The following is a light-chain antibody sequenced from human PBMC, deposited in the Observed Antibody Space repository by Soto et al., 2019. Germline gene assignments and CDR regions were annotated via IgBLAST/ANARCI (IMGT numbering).Light chain of an antibody. CDR3: QQRSNWPPFT. CDR1: QSVSSSY. CDR2: GAS. J-gene: IGKJ5*01. Sequence: EIVLTQSPGTLSLSPGERATLSCRASQSVSSSYLAWYQQKPGQAPRLLIYGASTRATGIPARFSGSGSGTEFTLTISSLQSEDFAVYYCQQRSNWPPFTFGQGTRL. V-gene: IGKV3D-20*02.